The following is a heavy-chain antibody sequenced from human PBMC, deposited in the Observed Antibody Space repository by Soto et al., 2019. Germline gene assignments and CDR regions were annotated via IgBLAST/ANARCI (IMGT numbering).Heavy chain of an antibody. CDR3: ARADGAGSFDF. D-gene: IGHD3-10*01. Sequence: QVQLVQSGAEVKKPGASVKVSCTGSGYTFRSYDIHWVRQATGQGLEWMGWVNPNTGNTGYAQKFHGRVTMTRDMSKSSAYMEVSRLASEDTAMYYCARADGAGSFDFWGQGTLVSVSS. V-gene: IGHV1-8*01. J-gene: IGHJ5*01. CDR1: GYTFRSYD. CDR2: VNPNTGNT.